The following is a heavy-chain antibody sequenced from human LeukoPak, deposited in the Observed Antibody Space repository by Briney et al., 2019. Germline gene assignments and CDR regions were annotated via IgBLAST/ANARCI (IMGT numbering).Heavy chain of an antibody. CDR3: ARDFRAAMVSDWFDP. V-gene: IGHV3-30*04. D-gene: IGHD5-18*01. CDR2: ISYDGSDK. Sequence: QSGGSLRLSCAASGFTFSSYAMYWVRQAPGKGLEWVAVISYDGSDKFYADSVRGRFTISRDSSKNTLYLQMNSLRPDDTAVYYCARDFRAAMVSDWFDPWGQGTLVTVSS. J-gene: IGHJ5*02. CDR1: GFTFSSYA.